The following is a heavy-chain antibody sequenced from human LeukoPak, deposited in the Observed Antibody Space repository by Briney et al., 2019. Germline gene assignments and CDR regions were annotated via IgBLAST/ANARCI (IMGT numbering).Heavy chain of an antibody. CDR2: LYNSGST. CDR1: GGSISNYY. CDR3: ARDRPDPSSSYCYYYGMDV. V-gene: IGHV4-59*01. J-gene: IGHJ6*02. Sequence: SETLSLTCSVSGGSISNYYWNWIRQPPGKGLEWIGTLYNSGSTTYNPSLKSRITISVDTSKNQFSLKLSSVTAADTAVYYCARDRPDPSSSYCYYYGMDVWGQGTTVTVSS.